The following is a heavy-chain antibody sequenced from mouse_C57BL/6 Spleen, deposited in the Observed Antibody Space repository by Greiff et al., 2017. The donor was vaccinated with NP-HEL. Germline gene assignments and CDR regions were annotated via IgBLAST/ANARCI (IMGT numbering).Heavy chain of an antibody. D-gene: IGHD1-1*01. J-gene: IGHJ4*01. Sequence: EVKLMESGGGLVKPGGSLKLSCAASGFTFSDYGMHWVRQAPEKGLEWVAYISSGSSTIYYADTVKGRFTISRDNDKNTLFLQMTSLRSEDTAMYYCARTTTVSYYAMDYWGQGTSVTVSS. CDR3: ARTTTVSYYAMDY. V-gene: IGHV5-17*01. CDR2: ISSGSSTI. CDR1: GFTFSDYG.